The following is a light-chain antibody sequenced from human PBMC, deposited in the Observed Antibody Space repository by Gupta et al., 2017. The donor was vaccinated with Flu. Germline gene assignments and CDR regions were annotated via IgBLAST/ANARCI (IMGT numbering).Light chain of an antibody. CDR1: QSVSSS. V-gene: IGKV3-11*01. CDR2: DAS. Sequence: GQRATLSCRASQSVSSSLAWYQQKPGQAPRLLMYDASNRATGIPARFSGSGSGTDFTLTISSLEPEDFALYYCQQRSNWPLTFGGGTKVEIK. J-gene: IGKJ4*01. CDR3: QQRSNWPLT.